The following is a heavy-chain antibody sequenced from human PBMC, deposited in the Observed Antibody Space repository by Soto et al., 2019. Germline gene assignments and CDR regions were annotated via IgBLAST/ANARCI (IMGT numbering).Heavy chain of an antibody. D-gene: IGHD3-10*01. CDR3: AREGVARTFAY. CDR1: GFTVSSNY. J-gene: IGHJ4*02. Sequence: EVQRVESGGGLIQPGGSLRLSCAASGFTVSSNYMSWVRQAPGKGLEWVSVIYSGGSTYYADSVKGRFTISRDNSKNTLYLQMNSLRAEHTAVYDCAREGVARTFAYCGQGTMVTVSS. CDR2: IYSGGST. V-gene: IGHV3-53*01.